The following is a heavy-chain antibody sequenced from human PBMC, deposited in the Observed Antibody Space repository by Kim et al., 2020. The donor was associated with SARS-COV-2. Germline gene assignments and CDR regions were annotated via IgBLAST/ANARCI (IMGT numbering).Heavy chain of an antibody. CDR3: ARDLSCAGTSCFQANF. CDR2: IFRTT. CDR1: GGTFSSYV. J-gene: IGHJ4*02. Sequence: SVKVSCKASGGTFSSYVFSWVRQAPGQGLEWMGGIFRTTNYAPKFQGRVTITADESTSTVYMELRSLRSEDTAVYYCARDLSCAGTSCFQANFWGQGTL. D-gene: IGHD2-2*01. V-gene: IGHV1-69*13.